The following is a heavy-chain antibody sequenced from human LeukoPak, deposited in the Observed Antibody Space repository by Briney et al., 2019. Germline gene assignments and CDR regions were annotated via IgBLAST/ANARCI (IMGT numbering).Heavy chain of an antibody. CDR1: GYTFTSYY. V-gene: IGHV1-46*01. J-gene: IGHJ4*02. D-gene: IGHD6-13*01. Sequence: ASVKVSCKASGYTFTSYYIHWVRQAPGQGLEWMGIINPSGGSTSYAQKFQGRVTMTRDTSTSTVYMELSSLRSEDTAVYYCAREGLAAAGILYFDYWGQGTLVTVSS. CDR2: INPSGGST. CDR3: AREGLAAAGILYFDY.